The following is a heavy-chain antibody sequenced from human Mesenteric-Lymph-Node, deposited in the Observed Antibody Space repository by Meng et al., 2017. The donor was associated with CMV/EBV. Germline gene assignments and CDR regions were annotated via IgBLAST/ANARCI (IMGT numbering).Heavy chain of an antibody. CDR1: GFTFSSYS. Sequence: GESLKISCAASGFTFSSYSMNWVRQAPGKGLEWVSSISSSSSYIYYADSVKGRFTVSRDNAKNSLYLQMNTLRAEDTAVYYCARGRGGDGLLDYWGQGTLVTVSS. CDR2: ISSSSSYI. J-gene: IGHJ4*02. D-gene: IGHD3-16*01. CDR3: ARGRGGDGLLDY. V-gene: IGHV3-21*01.